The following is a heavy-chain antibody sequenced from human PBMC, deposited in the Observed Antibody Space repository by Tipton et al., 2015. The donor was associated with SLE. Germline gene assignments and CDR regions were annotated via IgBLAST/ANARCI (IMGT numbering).Heavy chain of an antibody. CDR3: ARARRSSTTWGFWFDP. V-gene: IGHV4-39*07. CDR1: GGSISNSTYY. D-gene: IGHD2-2*01. Sequence: LTCTVSGGSISNSTYYWGWIRQPPGKGLEWIGSIEYSGTSYFNPSLKSRVTISIDTSKTQFSLRLRSVTAADTAVYYCARARRSSTTWGFWFDPWGQGTLVTVSS. J-gene: IGHJ5*02. CDR2: IEYSGTS.